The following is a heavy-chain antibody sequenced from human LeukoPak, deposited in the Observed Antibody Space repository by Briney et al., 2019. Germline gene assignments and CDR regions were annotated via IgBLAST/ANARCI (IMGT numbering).Heavy chain of an antibody. CDR1: GGTFSSYA. D-gene: IGHD2-21*02. J-gene: IGHJ6*02. Sequence: SVTVSCTASGGTFSSYAISWVRPAPGQGLEWMGGIIPIFGTANYAQKFQGRVTITADESTSTAYMELSSLRSEDTAVYYCARDGRDCGGDCYYYYYYYGMDVWGQGTTVTVSS. CDR3: ARDGRDCGGDCYYYYYYYGMDV. V-gene: IGHV1-69*13. CDR2: IIPIFGTA.